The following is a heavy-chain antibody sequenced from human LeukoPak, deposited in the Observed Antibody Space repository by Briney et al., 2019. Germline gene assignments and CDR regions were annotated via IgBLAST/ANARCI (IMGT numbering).Heavy chain of an antibody. CDR3: ARGDPQPNHYGMDV. J-gene: IGHJ6*02. CDR1: GYTFTGYY. V-gene: IGHV1-2*04. CDR2: INPNSDGT. D-gene: IGHD2-2*01. Sequence: ASVKVSCKASGYTFTGYYMHWVRQAPGQGLEWMGWINPNSDGTNYAQKFQGWVTMTRDTSISTAYMELSRLRSDDTAVYYCARGDPQPNHYGMDVWGQGTTVTVSS.